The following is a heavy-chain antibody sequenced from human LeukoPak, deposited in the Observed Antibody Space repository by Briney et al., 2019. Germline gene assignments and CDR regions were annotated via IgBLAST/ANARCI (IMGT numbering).Heavy chain of an antibody. V-gene: IGHV4-59*01. CDR2: IYYSGST. CDR1: GGSISSYY. Sequence: SETLSLTCTVSGGSISSYYWSWIRQPPGKGLEWIGYIYYSGSTNYNPALKSRVTISVDTSKNQFSLKLSSVTAADTAVYYCARGDAVVRGVIIPGWFDPWGQGTLVTVSS. J-gene: IGHJ5*02. CDR3: ARGDAVVRGVIIPGWFDP. D-gene: IGHD3-10*01.